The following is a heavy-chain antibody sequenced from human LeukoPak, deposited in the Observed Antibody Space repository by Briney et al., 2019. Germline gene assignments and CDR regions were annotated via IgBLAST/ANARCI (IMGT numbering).Heavy chain of an antibody. CDR2: INTDGSST. CDR3: ARGYNCGYWIDY. Sequence: GGSLRLSCAASGFTFSSYWMHWVRQAPGKGLVWVSRINTDGSSTSYVDSGKGRFNISRDNAKNTLYLQMNSLRAEDTAVYYCARGYNCGYWIDYWGQGTLVTVSS. J-gene: IGHJ4*02. V-gene: IGHV3-74*01. CDR1: GFTFSSYW. D-gene: IGHD5-18*01.